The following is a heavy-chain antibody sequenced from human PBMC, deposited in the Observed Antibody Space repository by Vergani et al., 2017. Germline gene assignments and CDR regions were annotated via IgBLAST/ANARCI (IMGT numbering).Heavy chain of an antibody. CDR1: GYSISSGYY. V-gene: IGHV4-38-2*01. Sequence: QVQLQESGPGLVKPSETLSLTCAVSGYSISSGYYWGWIRQPPGEGLEWLGSIYHSGSTYYNPPLKSRVTISVDTPKNQFSLKLSSVTAADTAVYYCGRKVPSIGYYLLYYYYYGMDVWGQGTTVTVSS. CDR3: GRKVPSIGYYLLYYYYYGMDV. D-gene: IGHD3-22*01. J-gene: IGHJ6*02. CDR2: IYHSGST.